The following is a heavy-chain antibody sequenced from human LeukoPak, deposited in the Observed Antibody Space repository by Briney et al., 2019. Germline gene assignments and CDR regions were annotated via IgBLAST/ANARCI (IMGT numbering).Heavy chain of an antibody. CDR3: ARLLGSSSSSWASFDY. Sequence: GESLKISCKGSGYSFTTYWIGWVRQIPGKGLEWMGIIYPGDSHTMYSPSFRGQVTMSADKSISTAYLQWSSLKASDTATYYCARLLGSSSSSWASFDYWGQGTLFTVSS. V-gene: IGHV5-51*01. CDR2: IYPGDSHT. D-gene: IGHD6-13*01. CDR1: GYSFTTYW. J-gene: IGHJ4*02.